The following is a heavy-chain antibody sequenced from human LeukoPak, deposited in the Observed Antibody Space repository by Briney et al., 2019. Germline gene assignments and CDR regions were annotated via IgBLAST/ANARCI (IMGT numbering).Heavy chain of an antibody. D-gene: IGHD4-23*01. J-gene: IGHJ6*02. CDR2: TSYDGSNK. CDR1: GFTFSSYA. CDR3: ARVGGATTVVTPSYYYGMDV. V-gene: IGHV3-30-3*01. Sequence: GGSLRLSCAASGFTFSSYAMYWVRQAPGKGLEWVAVTSYDGSNKYYADSVKGRFTISGDNSKHTLYLQMNSLRAEDTAVYYCARVGGATTVVTPSYYYGMDVWGQGTTVTVSS.